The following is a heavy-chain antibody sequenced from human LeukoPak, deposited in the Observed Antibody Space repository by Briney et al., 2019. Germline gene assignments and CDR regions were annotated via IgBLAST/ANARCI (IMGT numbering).Heavy chain of an antibody. Sequence: SVKVSCKASGGTFSSYAISWVRQAPGQGLEWMGGIIPIFGTANYAQKFQGRVTTTADESTSTAYMELSSLRSEDTAVYYCARGGRVYDYSNYPSDYWGQGTLVTVSS. V-gene: IGHV1-69*13. D-gene: IGHD4-11*01. CDR1: GGTFSSYA. CDR2: IIPIFGTA. CDR3: ARGGRVYDYSNYPSDY. J-gene: IGHJ4*02.